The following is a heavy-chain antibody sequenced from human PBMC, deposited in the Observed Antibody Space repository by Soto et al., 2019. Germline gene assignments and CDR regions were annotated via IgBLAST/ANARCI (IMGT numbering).Heavy chain of an antibody. V-gene: IGHV1-69*06. Sequence: SVKVSCKASGGTFSSYAISWVRQVPGQGLEWMGGIIPIFGTANYAQKFQGRVTITADKSTSTAYMELSSLRSEDTAVYYCARDTQVYYFDYWGQGTLVTVSS. CDR3: ARDTQVYYFDY. CDR2: IIPIFGTA. J-gene: IGHJ4*02. CDR1: GGTFSSYA.